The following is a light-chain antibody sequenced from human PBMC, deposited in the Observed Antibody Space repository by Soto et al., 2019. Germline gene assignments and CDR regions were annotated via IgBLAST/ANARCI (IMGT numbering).Light chain of an antibody. Sequence: QSALTQPASMSGSPGQSITIPCTGTNSDIGGYNSVSWYQQHPGMAPQLIIYDVSYRPSGISSRFSGSNSGNTASLTISGLQAADEADYYCASFTTHSARVFGGGTKLTVL. V-gene: IGLV2-14*03. CDR3: ASFTTHSARV. J-gene: IGLJ2*01. CDR2: DVS. CDR1: NSDIGGYNS.